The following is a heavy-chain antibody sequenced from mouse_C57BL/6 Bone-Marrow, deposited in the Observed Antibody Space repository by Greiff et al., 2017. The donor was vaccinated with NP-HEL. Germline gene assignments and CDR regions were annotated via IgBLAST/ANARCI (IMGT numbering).Heavy chain of an antibody. CDR2: IDPENGDT. J-gene: IGHJ4*01. Sequence: VQLKQSGAELVRPGASVKLSCTASGFNIKDDYMHWVKQRPEQGLEWIGWIDPENGDTEYASKFQGKATITADTSSNTAYLQLSSLTSEDTAVYSCTTWDGYDADYYAMDYWGQGTSVTVSS. CDR3: TTWDGYDADYYAMDY. D-gene: IGHD2-2*01. V-gene: IGHV14-4*01. CDR1: GFNIKDDY.